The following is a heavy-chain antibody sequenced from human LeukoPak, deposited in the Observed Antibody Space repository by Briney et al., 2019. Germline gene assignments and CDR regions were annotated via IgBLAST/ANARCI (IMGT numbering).Heavy chain of an antibody. D-gene: IGHD6-19*01. V-gene: IGHV3-74*01. CDR1: GFTFRSFW. J-gene: IGHJ5*02. Sequence: GGSLRLSCAASGFTFRSFWMHWVRQAPGKGLVWVSRINSVGSSTSYADSVKGRFTISRDNAKNTLYLQMNSLRAEDTAVYYCARERTSGWDAFDTWGQGTLVTVSS. CDR3: ARERTSGWDAFDT. CDR2: INSVGSST.